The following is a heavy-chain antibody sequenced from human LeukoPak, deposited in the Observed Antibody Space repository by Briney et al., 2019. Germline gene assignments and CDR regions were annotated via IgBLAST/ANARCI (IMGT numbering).Heavy chain of an antibody. CDR2: IFRIGSS. V-gene: IGHV4-38-2*02. CDR3: ASADY. Sequence: SETLSLTCSVSGFSITTGYYWAWIRQPPGKGLEWIGTIFRIGSSYFNPSLKSRVTISVDTSKNQFSLKLSSVTAADTALYYCASADYWGQGTLVTVSS. J-gene: IGHJ4*02. CDR1: GFSITTGYY.